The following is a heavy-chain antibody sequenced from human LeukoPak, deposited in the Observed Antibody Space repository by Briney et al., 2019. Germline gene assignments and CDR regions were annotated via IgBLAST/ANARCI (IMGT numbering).Heavy chain of an antibody. CDR1: GLTFSSYE. V-gene: IGHV3-48*03. Sequence: GGSLRLSCAASGLTFSSYEMNWVRQAPGKGLEWVSYISSSGSTIYYADSVKGRFTISRDNAKNSLYLQMNSLRAEDTAVYYCARVINYGSGSYYFDHWGQGTLVTVSS. CDR3: ARVINYGSGSYYFDH. CDR2: ISSSGSTI. D-gene: IGHD3-10*01. J-gene: IGHJ4*02.